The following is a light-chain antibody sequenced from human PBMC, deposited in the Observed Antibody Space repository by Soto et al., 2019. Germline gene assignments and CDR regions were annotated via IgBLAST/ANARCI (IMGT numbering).Light chain of an antibody. CDR3: AACDDSLNGPV. CDR2: SNN. Sequence: QSVLTQPPSASGTPGQRVTISCSGSSSNSGSNTVNWYQQLPGTAPKLLIYSNNQRTSGVHDRFSGSKSGTSASLAISGLQSEDEGDYYCAACDDSLNGPVFGGGTKLTVL. J-gene: IGLJ2*01. V-gene: IGLV1-44*01. CDR1: SSNSGSNT.